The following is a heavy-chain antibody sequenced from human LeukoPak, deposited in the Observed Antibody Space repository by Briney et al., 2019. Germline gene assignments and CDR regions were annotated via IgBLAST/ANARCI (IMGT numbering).Heavy chain of an antibody. CDR2: ISSSSSYI. V-gene: IGHV3-21*01. CDR1: GFTFSSYS. J-gene: IGHJ4*02. CDR3: ARIKNRGYSPIDY. D-gene: IGHD5-18*01. Sequence: PGGSLRLSCAASGFTFSSYSMNWVRQAPGKGLEWVSSISSSSSYIYYADSVKGRFTISRDNAKNSLYLQMNSLRAEDTAVYYCARIKNRGYSPIDYWGQGTLVTVSS.